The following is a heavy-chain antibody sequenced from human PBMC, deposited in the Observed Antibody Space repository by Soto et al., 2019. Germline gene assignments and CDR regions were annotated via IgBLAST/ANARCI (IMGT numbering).Heavy chain of an antibody. D-gene: IGHD3-16*01. CDR1: GYTFTDYA. Sequence: GASVKVSCKASGYTFTDYAMHWVRQAPGQRLEWMGWINAGNGHTKYSQKFQGRVTITRDTSASTAHMELSSLRSEDTAVYYCARDRGGSTGWFDPWGQGTLVTVSS. CDR2: INAGNGHT. J-gene: IGHJ5*02. V-gene: IGHV1-3*01. CDR3: ARDRGGSTGWFDP.